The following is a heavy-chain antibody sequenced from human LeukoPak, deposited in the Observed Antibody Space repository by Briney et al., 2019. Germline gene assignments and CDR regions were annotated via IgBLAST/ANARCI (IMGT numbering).Heavy chain of an antibody. CDR2: VSGNGVST. D-gene: IGHD6-6*01. J-gene: IGHJ6*02. V-gene: IGHV3-23*01. Sequence: GGSLRLSCAASGFTFSNYAMSWVRQAPGKGLEWVSAVSGNGVSTYYADSVKGRFTISRDNSKNTLYLQMNSLRAEDTAVYYCARDLVSSSSSRDYYYAVDVWGQGTTVTVSS. CDR1: GFTFSNYA. CDR3: ARDLVSSSSSRDYYYAVDV.